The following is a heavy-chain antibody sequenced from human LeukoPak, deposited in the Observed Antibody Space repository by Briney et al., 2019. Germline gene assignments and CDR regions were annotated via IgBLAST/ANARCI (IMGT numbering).Heavy chain of an antibody. V-gene: IGHV3-48*01. CDR3: AREPTYTSTWYTSCDY. CDR1: GFTFSHYN. CDR2: ITGSSSTI. D-gene: IGHD6-13*01. Sequence: GGSPRLSCAASGFTFSHYNMNWVRQAPGKGLEWVSYITGSSSTIYYADSVKGRFTISRDNAKNSLYLQMNSLRAEDTAVYYCAREPTYTSTWYTSCDYWGQGILVTVSS. J-gene: IGHJ4*02.